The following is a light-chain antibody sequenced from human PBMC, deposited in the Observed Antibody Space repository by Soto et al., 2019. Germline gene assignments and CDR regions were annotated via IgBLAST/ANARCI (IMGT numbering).Light chain of an antibody. CDR3: QQCNIWPYT. CDR1: QSVSSN. J-gene: IGKJ2*01. V-gene: IGKV3-15*01. CDR2: DSS. Sequence: EVVMTQSPATLSLSPGERATLSCRASQSVSSNLVWYQQKPGQAPRLLIYDSSTRATGIPARFSGSGYGTEFTLTISSLQSEDFALYFCQQCNIWPYTFGHGTKLEIK.